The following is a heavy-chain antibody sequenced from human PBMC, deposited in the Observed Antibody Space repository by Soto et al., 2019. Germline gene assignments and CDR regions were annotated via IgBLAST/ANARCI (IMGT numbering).Heavy chain of an antibody. V-gene: IGHV3-23*01. Sequence: QPGGSLRLSCAASGFTFSDYAMTWVRQAPGKGLDWVASISGSGFTPYYAASVKGRFTISRDNSKNMVYLQMNSLRVEETAIYYCVNSDSTSAPWGQGSLVTVSS. CDR1: GFTFSDYA. J-gene: IGHJ5*02. D-gene: IGHD6-13*01. CDR3: VNSDSTSAP. CDR2: ISGSGFTP.